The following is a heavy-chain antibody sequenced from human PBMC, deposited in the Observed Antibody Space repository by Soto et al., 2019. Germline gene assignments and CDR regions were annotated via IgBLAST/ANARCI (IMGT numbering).Heavy chain of an antibody. D-gene: IGHD5-12*01. CDR3: ARDHVDIVATIPYYYGMDV. CDR1: GFTFSSYS. Sequence: GGSLRLSCAASGFTFSSYSMNWVRQAPGKGLEWVSYISSSSSTIYYADSVKGRFTISRDNAKNSLYLQMNSLRAEDTAVYYCARDHVDIVATIPYYYGMDVWGQGTTVTVSS. J-gene: IGHJ6*02. CDR2: ISSSSSTI. V-gene: IGHV3-48*01.